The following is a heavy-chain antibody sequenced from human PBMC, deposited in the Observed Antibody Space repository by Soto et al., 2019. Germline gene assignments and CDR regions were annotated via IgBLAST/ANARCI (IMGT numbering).Heavy chain of an antibody. Sequence: GGSLRLSCAASGFTFVDYSMHWVRQAPGKGLEWVSGISWNSGSIGYADSVKGRFTISRDNAKNSLYLQMNSLRAEDTVLYYCAKAYTAMASYYYYGMDVWGQGTTVTVSS. CDR3: AKAYTAMASYYYYGMDV. CDR1: GFTFVDYS. CDR2: ISWNSGSI. J-gene: IGHJ6*02. V-gene: IGHV3-9*01. D-gene: IGHD5-18*01.